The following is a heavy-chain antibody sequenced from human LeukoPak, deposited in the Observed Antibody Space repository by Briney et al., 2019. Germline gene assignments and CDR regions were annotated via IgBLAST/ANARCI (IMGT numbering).Heavy chain of an antibody. CDR2: IYYTGST. D-gene: IGHD3-10*01. CDR3: ARLHHYDSGTDLDWFDS. CDR1: GVSISSSSYY. Sequence: PSETLSLTCTVSGVSISSSSYYWGWIRQPPGKGLEWIGNIYYTGSTHFNPSLKSRVTISVDMSKSQFSLNLSSVTAADTAVYYCARLHHYDSGTDLDWFDSWGQGTLVTVSS. J-gene: IGHJ5*01. V-gene: IGHV4-39*01.